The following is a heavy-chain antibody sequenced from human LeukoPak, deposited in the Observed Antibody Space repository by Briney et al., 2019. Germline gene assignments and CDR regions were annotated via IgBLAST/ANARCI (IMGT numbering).Heavy chain of an antibody. Sequence: GGSLRLSCGASGFSFSNYWMNWVRQAPGKGLEGVANIKQDGSEKYYVDSVKGRFTISRDNAKNSLYLQMSSLRAEDTAVYYCARGGYSYGPVFPTDYWGQGTLVTVSS. V-gene: IGHV3-7*04. D-gene: IGHD5-18*01. CDR3: ARGGYSYGPVFPTDY. CDR2: IKQDGSEK. J-gene: IGHJ4*02. CDR1: GFSFSNYW.